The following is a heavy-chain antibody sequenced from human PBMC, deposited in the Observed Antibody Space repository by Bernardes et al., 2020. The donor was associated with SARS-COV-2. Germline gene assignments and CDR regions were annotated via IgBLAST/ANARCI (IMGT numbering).Heavy chain of an antibody. J-gene: IGHJ2*01. V-gene: IGHV3-21*06. D-gene: IGHD3-10*01. CDR3: ARDRGRAPLMYWHFDL. CDR1: AFNFGDHS. CDR2: ISGSSSNK. Sequence: GGSLRLSCGASAFNFGDHSMNWVRQVPGKGLEWVSSISGSSSNKYYADSVRGRFTVSRDNAKNSLFLQMNSLRVDDTAVYFCARDRGRAPLMYWHFDLWGRGTSVTVSS.